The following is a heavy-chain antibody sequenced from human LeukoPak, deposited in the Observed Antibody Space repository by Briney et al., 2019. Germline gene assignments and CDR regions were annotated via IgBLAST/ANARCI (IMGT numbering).Heavy chain of an antibody. J-gene: IGHJ4*02. V-gene: IGHV3-15*01. Sequence: GGSLRLSCAASGFTFSNAWMSWVRQAPGKGLEWVGRIKSKTDGGTTDYAAPVKGRFTISRDDSKNTLYLQMNSLKTENTAVYYCTTEAFHVQLSFDYWGQGTLVTVSS. D-gene: IGHD5-18*01. CDR1: GFTFSNAW. CDR3: TTEAFHVQLSFDY. CDR2: IKSKTDGGTT.